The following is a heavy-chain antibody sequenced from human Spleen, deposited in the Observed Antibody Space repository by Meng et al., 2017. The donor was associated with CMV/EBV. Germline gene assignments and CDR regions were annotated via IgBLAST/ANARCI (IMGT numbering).Heavy chain of an antibody. CDR3: AGSIAAAGRGGWCDP. CDR1: GYTFTSYY. J-gene: IGHJ5*02. D-gene: IGHD6-13*01. V-gene: IGHV1-46*01. CDR2: INPSGGST. Sequence: ASVKVSCKASGYTFTSYYMHWVRQAPGQGLEWMGIINPSGGSTSYAQKFQGRVTMTRDTSTSTVYMELSRLRPEDTAGYYCAGSIAAAGRGGWCDPWGQGTLVTVSS.